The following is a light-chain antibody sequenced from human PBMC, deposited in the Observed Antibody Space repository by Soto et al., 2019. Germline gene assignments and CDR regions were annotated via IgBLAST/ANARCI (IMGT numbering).Light chain of an antibody. CDR2: DVS. Sequence: EIVLTHSPVTLSLSPGSRATLSCRASQSVSSRLAWYQQKPGQAPRLLIYDVSNRATGIPARFSGSGSGTDFTLTISSLEPEDFAVYYCQQRSNWPPITFGQGTRLEIK. CDR3: QQRSNWPPIT. J-gene: IGKJ5*01. CDR1: QSVSSR. V-gene: IGKV3-11*01.